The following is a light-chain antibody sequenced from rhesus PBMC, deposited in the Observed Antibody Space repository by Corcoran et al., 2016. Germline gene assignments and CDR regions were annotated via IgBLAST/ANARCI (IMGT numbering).Light chain of an antibody. CDR1: QGISSW. CDR2: TAA. Sequence: DIQMTQSPSSLSASVGDTVTITCQASQGISSWLAWYQLQPGKAPKCLIYTAAILQSGVPSRFSGSGSGTDFSLTISSLQPEDFATYYCLQYSSSPLTFGGGTKVEIK. V-gene: IGKV1-22*01. CDR3: LQYSSSPLT. J-gene: IGKJ4*01.